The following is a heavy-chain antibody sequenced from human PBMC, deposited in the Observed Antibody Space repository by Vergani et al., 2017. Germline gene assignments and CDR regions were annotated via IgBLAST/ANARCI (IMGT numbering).Heavy chain of an antibody. D-gene: IGHD6-13*01. J-gene: IGHJ5*02. Sequence: EVQLVQSGAEVKKPGASLKISCKGSGYSFTSYWIGWVRQMPGKGLEWMGVIYPGDSDTRYSPSFQGQVTISADKSISTAYLQWSSLKASDTAMYYGARQQGGGAAAGGESWFDPWGQGTLVTVSS. CDR1: GYSFTSYW. CDR3: ARQQGGGAAAGGESWFDP. CDR2: IYPGDSDT. V-gene: IGHV5-51*01.